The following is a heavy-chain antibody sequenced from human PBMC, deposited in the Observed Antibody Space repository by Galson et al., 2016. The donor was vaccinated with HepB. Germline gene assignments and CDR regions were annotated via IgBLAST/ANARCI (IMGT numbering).Heavy chain of an antibody. D-gene: IGHD2-2*01. Sequence: SLRLSCAASGFTFSNYGMTWVRQAPGKGLEGVSSISQSGDSTDYADSVKGRFTISRDNSKNTLSLQMNSLTADDTAIYYCVQGSTAPAVWGKGTTVTVSS. CDR1: GFTFSNYG. CDR2: ISQSGDST. CDR3: VQGSTAPAV. V-gene: IGHV3-23*01. J-gene: IGHJ6*04.